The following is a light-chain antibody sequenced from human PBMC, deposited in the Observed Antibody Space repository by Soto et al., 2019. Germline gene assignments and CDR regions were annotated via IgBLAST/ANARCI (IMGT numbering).Light chain of an antibody. CDR2: EVR. Sequence: QSALTQPASVSGSPGQSITISCAGTMLDVGAYNLVSWYQQHPGRAPQLIIYEVRHRPSGISFRFSGSKSGNTASLTISGLQAEDEADYYCSSYTSKSSLIFGGGTKLTVL. V-gene: IGLV2-14*01. CDR1: MLDVGAYNL. CDR3: SSYTSKSSLI. J-gene: IGLJ2*01.